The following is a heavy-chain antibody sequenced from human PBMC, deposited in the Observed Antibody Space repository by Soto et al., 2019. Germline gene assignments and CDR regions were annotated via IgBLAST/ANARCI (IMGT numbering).Heavy chain of an antibody. CDR1: GGSISSNSHY. V-gene: IGHV4-39*01. CDR3: ARHYYDNSVCHPGDY. Sequence: PSETLSLTCTVSGGSISSNSHYWGWIRQPPGKGLEWIGSIYYSGNTYYNSSLKSRVTISVDTPQNQFSLKLSSVTAADTAVYFCARHYYDNSVCHPGDYWGQGTLVTVS. CDR2: IYYSGNT. J-gene: IGHJ4*02. D-gene: IGHD3-22*01.